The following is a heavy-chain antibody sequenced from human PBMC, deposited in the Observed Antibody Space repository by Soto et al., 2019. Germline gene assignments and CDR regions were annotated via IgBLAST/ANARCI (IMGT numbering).Heavy chain of an antibody. D-gene: IGHD1-26*01. J-gene: IGHJ5*02. V-gene: IGHV4-30-4*01. CDR3: ARLRWETENNWFDP. Sequence: QVQLQESGPGLVRPSQTLSLTCTVSGDSISSVDHYWSWIRQPPGKGLEWMGYNYHSGSTHYNPSLNSQLTISVVTSTNRFSLNLTSVTAADTAVYFCARLRWETENNWFDPWGQGALVTVSS. CDR1: GDSISSVDHY. CDR2: NYHSGST.